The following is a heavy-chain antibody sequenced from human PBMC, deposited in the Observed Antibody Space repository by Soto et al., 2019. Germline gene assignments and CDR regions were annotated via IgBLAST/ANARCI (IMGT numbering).Heavy chain of an antibody. Sequence: SDTLSLTCAVSGGSISSGGYSWSWIRQPPGKGLEWIGYIYHSGSTYYNPSLKSRVTISVDRSKNQFSLKLSSVTAADTAVYYRARDREYYGMDVWGQGTKVTVSS. J-gene: IGHJ6*02. CDR1: GGSISSGGYS. CDR2: IYHSGST. D-gene: IGHD3-10*01. CDR3: ARDREYYGMDV. V-gene: IGHV4-30-2*01.